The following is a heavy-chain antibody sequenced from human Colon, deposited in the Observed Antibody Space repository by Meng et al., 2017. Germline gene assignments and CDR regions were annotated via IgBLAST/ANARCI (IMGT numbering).Heavy chain of an antibody. Sequence: QVQLQESGPGLWRPSENLSLTCNVSGGSVSSASYYWSWIRQPPGKGLEWIGLIHYSGSRNYNPSLKSRVTMSVDTSKNQVSLRLTSVTAADTAVYYCARFYGSGTFEVHDYWGQGTLVTVSS. J-gene: IGHJ4*02. CDR1: GGSVSSASYY. CDR3: ARFYGSGTFEVHDY. V-gene: IGHV4-61*01. D-gene: IGHD3-10*01. CDR2: IHYSGSR.